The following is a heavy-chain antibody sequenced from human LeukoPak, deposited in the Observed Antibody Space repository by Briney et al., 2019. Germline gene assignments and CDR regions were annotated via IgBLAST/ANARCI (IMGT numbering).Heavy chain of an antibody. D-gene: IGHD3-10*01. V-gene: IGHV3-30*03. J-gene: IGHJ4*02. Sequence: GGSLRLSCAASGFTFSSYGMHWVRQAPGKGLEWVAVISYDGSNKYFADSVKGRFTISRDNSKNTLYLQMNSLRAEDTAVYYCARDLSVVRGVIRGYFDYWGQGTLVTVSS. CDR3: ARDLSVVRGVIRGYFDY. CDR2: ISYDGSNK. CDR1: GFTFSSYG.